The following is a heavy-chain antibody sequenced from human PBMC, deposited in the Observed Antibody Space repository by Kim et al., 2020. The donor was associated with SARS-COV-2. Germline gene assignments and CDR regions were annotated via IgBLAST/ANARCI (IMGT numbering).Heavy chain of an antibody. V-gene: IGHV3-73*01. J-gene: IGHJ6*02. CDR3: TAPRGMVRGYGMDV. D-gene: IGHD3-10*01. Sequence: AASVKGRFTISRDDSKNTAYLQMNSLKTEDTAVYYCTAPRGMVRGYGMDVWGQGTTVTVSS.